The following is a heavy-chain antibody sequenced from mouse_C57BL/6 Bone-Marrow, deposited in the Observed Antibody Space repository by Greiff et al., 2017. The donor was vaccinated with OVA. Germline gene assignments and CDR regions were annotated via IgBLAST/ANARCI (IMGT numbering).Heavy chain of an antibody. Sequence: EVKVEESEGGLVQPGSSMKLSCTASGFTFSDYYMAWVRQVPEKGLEWVANINYDGSSTYYLDSLKSRFIISRDNAKNILYLQMSSLKSEDTATYYCARDTVVAPYWYFDVWGTGTTVTVSS. V-gene: IGHV5-16*01. CDR3: ARDTVVAPYWYFDV. J-gene: IGHJ1*03. CDR1: GFTFSDYY. D-gene: IGHD1-1*01. CDR2: INYDGSST.